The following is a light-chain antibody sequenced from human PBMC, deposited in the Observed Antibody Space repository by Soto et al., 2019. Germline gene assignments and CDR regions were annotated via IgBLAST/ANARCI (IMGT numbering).Light chain of an antibody. CDR2: AAS. CDR1: QGISSD. Sequence: IQLTQSPSSLSVSVGDRVTVTCRASQGISSDLAWYQQKPGKAPKLLIYAASTLQSGVPSRFSGSGSGTDFTLTISSXQPEDFATYYCQQLNSYPWTFGQGTKVEIK. J-gene: IGKJ1*01. CDR3: QQLNSYPWT. V-gene: IGKV1-9*01.